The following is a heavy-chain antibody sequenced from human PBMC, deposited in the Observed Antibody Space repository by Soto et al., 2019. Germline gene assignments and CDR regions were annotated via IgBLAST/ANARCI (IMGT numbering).Heavy chain of an antibody. Sequence: ASVKVSCKASGYTFTSYGISWVRQAPGQGLEWMGWISAYNGNTNYAQKLQGRVTMTTDTSTSTAYMELRSLRSDDTAVYYCARAPPLVEQRLVFDYWGQGTLVTVSS. CDR2: ISAYNGNT. CDR1: GYTFTSYG. J-gene: IGHJ4*02. CDR3: ARAPPLVEQRLVFDY. D-gene: IGHD6-19*01. V-gene: IGHV1-18*01.